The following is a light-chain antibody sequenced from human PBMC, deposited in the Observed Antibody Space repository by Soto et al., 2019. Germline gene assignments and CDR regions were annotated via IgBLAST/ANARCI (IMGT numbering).Light chain of an antibody. J-gene: IGLJ2*01. V-gene: IGLV2-14*01. CDR1: SSDVGAYTY. Sequence: QSALTQPASVSGSPGQSITISCTGTSSDVGAYTYVSWYQQHPGKAPKLMIFEVSDRPSGVSNRCSGSKSGNTASMTISGLQAEDVADYYCSSYTTSNPLVFGGGTKLTVL. CDR2: EVS. CDR3: SSYTTSNPLV.